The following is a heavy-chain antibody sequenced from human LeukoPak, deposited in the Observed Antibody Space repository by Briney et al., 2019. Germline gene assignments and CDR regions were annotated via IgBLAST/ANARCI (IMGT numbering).Heavy chain of an antibody. J-gene: IGHJ4*02. Sequence: PSGGSLRLSCAASGITFEDYAMHWVRQAPGKGLEWVSLISGDGGSTYYADSVKGRFTISRDNSKNSLYLQMNSLRTEDTALYYCAPETDDWGQGTLVTVSS. CDR3: APETDD. CDR2: ISGDGGST. D-gene: IGHD1-14*01. V-gene: IGHV3-43*02. CDR1: GITFEDYA.